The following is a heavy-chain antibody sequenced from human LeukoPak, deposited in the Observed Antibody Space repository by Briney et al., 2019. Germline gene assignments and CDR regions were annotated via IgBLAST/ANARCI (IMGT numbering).Heavy chain of an antibody. V-gene: IGHV4-59*01. CDR1: GGSISSYY. Sequence: PSETLSLTCTVSGGSISSYYWSWIRQPPGKGLEWIGYIYYSGSTNYNPSLKSRVTISVDTSKNQFSLKLSSVTAADTAVYYCARGSSGWYLGGAFDYWGQGTPVTVSS. J-gene: IGHJ4*02. CDR2: IYYSGST. D-gene: IGHD6-19*01. CDR3: ARGSSGWYLGGAFDY.